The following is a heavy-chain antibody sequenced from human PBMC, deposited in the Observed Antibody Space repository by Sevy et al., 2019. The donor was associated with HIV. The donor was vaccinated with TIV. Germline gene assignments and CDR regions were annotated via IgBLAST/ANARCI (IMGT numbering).Heavy chain of an antibody. CDR2: IIPIFGTA. Sequence: ASVKVSCKASGGTFSSYAISWVRQAPGQGLEWMGGIIPIFGTANYAQKFQGRVTITADESTSTAYMELSSLRSEDTVVYYCARLNCSSISCYLGDYYYGMDVWGQGTTVTVSS. CDR1: GGTFSSYA. D-gene: IGHD2-2*01. CDR3: ARLNCSSISCYLGDYYYGMDV. J-gene: IGHJ6*02. V-gene: IGHV1-69*13.